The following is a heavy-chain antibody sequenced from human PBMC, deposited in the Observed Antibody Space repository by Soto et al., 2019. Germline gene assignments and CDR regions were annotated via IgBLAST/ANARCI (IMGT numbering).Heavy chain of an antibody. CDR2: ISGSGGST. CDR1: GFTFSSYA. J-gene: IGHJ5*02. Sequence: PGGSLRLSCAASGFTFSSYAMSWVRQAPGKGLEWVSAISGSGGSTYYADSVNGRFTISRDNSKNTLYLQMNSLRAEDTAVYYCAKVTTVTNWFDPWGQGTLVTVSS. D-gene: IGHD4-4*01. CDR3: AKVTTVTNWFDP. V-gene: IGHV3-23*01.